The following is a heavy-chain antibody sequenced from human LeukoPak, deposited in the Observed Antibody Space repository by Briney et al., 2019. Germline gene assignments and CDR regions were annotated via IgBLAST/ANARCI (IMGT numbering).Heavy chain of an antibody. Sequence: PGRSLRLSCAASGFTFSSYAMHWVRQVPGKGLEWVAVISYDGSNKYYADSVKGRFTISRDNSKNTLYLQMNSLRAEDTAVYYCAKAVPGPSSSWYGYFDYWGQGTLVTVSS. CDR1: GFTFSSYA. V-gene: IGHV3-30-3*01. CDR2: ISYDGSNK. D-gene: IGHD6-13*01. CDR3: AKAVPGPSSSWYGYFDY. J-gene: IGHJ4*02.